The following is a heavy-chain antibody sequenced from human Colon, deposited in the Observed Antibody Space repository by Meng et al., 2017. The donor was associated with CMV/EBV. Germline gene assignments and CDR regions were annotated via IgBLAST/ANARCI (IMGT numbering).Heavy chain of an antibody. Sequence: LQESGPGLVKPSETLSLTCTVSGGSISSYCWSWIRQPPGKGLEWIGYMCYSGDTNYNPSLRSRVTISGDTSKNQFSLKLNSVTAADTAVYYCALRGSAAGTFQHWGQGTLVTVSS. CDR2: MCYSGDT. CDR1: GGSISSYC. J-gene: IGHJ1*01. V-gene: IGHV4-59*01. CDR3: ALRGSAAGTFQH. D-gene: IGHD6-13*01.